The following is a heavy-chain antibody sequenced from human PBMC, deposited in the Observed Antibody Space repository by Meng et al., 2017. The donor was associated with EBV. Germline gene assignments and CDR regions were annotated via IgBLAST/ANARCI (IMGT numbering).Heavy chain of an antibody. V-gene: IGHV1-18*01. CDR3: ARGTTFGGVIPPDY. D-gene: IGHD3-16*02. J-gene: IGHJ4*02. CDR2: ISAYNGNT. CDR1: GYTCTSYG. Sequence: QCELVQSGAEVNKPVASVKGSCKACGYTCTSYGISWVRQAPRQGLEWMGWISAYNGNTNYEQKLQGRVTMTTDTSTSTAYMELRNLRSDDTAVYYCARGTTFGGVIPPDYWGQGTLVTVSS.